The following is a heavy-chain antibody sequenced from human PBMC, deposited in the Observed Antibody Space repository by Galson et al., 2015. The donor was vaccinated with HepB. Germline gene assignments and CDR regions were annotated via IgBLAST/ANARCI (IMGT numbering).Heavy chain of an antibody. J-gene: IGHJ4*02. D-gene: IGHD1-26*01. Sequence: SLRLSCAASGFTFSSYSMNWVRQAPGKGLEWVSYISSSSSTIYYADSVKGRFTISRDNAKNSLYLQMNSLRDEDTAVYYCARGRVPRYSPWGYWGQGTLVTVSS. CDR2: ISSSSSTI. CDR3: ARGRVPRYSPWGY. V-gene: IGHV3-48*02. CDR1: GFTFSSYS.